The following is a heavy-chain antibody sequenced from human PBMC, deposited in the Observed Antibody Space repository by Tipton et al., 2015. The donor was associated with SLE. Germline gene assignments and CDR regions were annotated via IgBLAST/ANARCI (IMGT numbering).Heavy chain of an antibody. V-gene: IGHV3-30*02. D-gene: IGHD6-6*01. CDR2: IRYDGSNK. CDR3: ATQLVDYSDY. CDR1: GFTFSTYG. Sequence: SLRLSCAASGFTFSTYGMHWVRQAPGKGLEWVAFIRYDGSNKNYADSVKGRFTISRDNSKNTLYLQMNSLRAEDTAVYYCATQLVDYSDYWGQGTLVTVSS. J-gene: IGHJ4*02.